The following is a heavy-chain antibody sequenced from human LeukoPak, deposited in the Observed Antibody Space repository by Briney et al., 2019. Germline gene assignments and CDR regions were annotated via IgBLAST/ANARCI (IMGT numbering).Heavy chain of an antibody. D-gene: IGHD5-12*01. CDR3: AVATRSFLPDYC. V-gene: IGHV3-11*04. J-gene: IGHJ4*02. Sequence: GGSLRLSCAASGFTFSDYNMRWIRQAPGKGLEWVSSISRSGSTKYYADSVKGRFTISRDNAKNSLYLQMNSLRAEDTALYYCAVATRSFLPDYCWGQGTLVTVSS. CDR1: GFTFSDYN. CDR2: ISRSGSTK.